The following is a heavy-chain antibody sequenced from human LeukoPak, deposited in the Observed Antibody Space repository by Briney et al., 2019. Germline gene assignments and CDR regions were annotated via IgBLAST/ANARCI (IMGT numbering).Heavy chain of an antibody. Sequence: ASVKVSCKVSGYTLTELSMHWVRQAPGKGLEWMGGFDPEDGETIYAQKFQGRVTMTEDTSTDTAYMELSSLRSEDTAVYYCATVFTGYNTRGYYYYYYMDVWGTGTTVTVSS. CDR3: ATVFTGYNTRGYYYYYYMDV. CDR2: FDPEDGET. J-gene: IGHJ6*03. V-gene: IGHV1-24*01. D-gene: IGHD5-24*01. CDR1: GYTLTELS.